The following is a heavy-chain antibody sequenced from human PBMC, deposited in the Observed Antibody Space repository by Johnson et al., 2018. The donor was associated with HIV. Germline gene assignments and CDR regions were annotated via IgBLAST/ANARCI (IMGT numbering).Heavy chain of an antibody. CDR2: VGTAGDT. D-gene: IGHD1-26*01. J-gene: IGHJ3*02. Sequence: VQLVESGGGVVRPGRSLRLSCAASGFIFSNYPMHWVRQATGKGLEWVAAVGTAGDTFYPGSVKGRFTISREDAKNSLYLQMNSLRAEDTAVYYCAKFVGAGSYDAFDIWGQGTMVTVSS. CDR3: AKFVGAGSYDAFDI. V-gene: IGHV3-13*01. CDR1: GFIFSNYP.